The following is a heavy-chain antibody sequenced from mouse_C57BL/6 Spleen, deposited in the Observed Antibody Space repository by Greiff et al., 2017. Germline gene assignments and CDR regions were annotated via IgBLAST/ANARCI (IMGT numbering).Heavy chain of an antibody. V-gene: IGHV3-6*01. CDR2: ISYDGSN. CDR1: GYSITSGYY. J-gene: IGHJ3*01. CDR3: ASNYGSSYWFAY. Sequence: ESGPGLVKPSQSLSLTCSVTGYSITSGYYWNWIRQFPGNKLEWMGYISYDGSNNYNPSLKNRISITRDTSKNQFFLKLNSVTTEDTATYYCASNYGSSYWFAYWGQGTLVTVSA. D-gene: IGHD1-1*01.